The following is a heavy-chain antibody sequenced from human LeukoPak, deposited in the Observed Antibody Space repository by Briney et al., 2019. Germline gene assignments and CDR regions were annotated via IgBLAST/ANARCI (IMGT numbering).Heavy chain of an antibody. J-gene: IGHJ5*02. V-gene: IGHV1-18*01. CDR2: ISAYNGNT. Sequence: GASVKVSCKASGYTFTSYAMHWVRQAPGQGLEWMGWISAYNGNTNYAQKLQGRVTMTTDTSTSTAYMELRSLRSDDTAVYYCARDGLRFLEWLLGDNWFDPWGQGTLVTVSS. CDR1: GYTFTSYA. D-gene: IGHD3-3*01. CDR3: ARDGLRFLEWLLGDNWFDP.